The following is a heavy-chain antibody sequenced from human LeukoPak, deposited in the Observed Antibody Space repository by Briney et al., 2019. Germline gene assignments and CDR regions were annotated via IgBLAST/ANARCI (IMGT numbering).Heavy chain of an antibody. V-gene: IGHV3-23*01. CDR2: ITGSGGGA. D-gene: IGHD3-22*01. J-gene: IGHJ1*01. CDR3: AKARPLRLSDYDGTSYYPLYFQH. CDR1: GFTFSSYA. Sequence: QSGGSLRLSCAASGFTFSSYAMTWVRQAPGKGLEWVSSITGSGGGAHYADSVKDLFTISRDNSKNTLYLQMNSLRPEDTAVYYCAKARPLRLSDYDGTSYYPLYFQHWGQGTLVTVSS.